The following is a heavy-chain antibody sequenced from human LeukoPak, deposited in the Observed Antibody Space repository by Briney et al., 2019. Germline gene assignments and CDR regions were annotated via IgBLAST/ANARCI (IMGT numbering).Heavy chain of an antibody. D-gene: IGHD2-21*02. CDR2: IYYTGSS. CDR1: GGSISTYY. J-gene: IGHJ4*02. V-gene: IGHV4-59*01. CDR3: ARAWGGADYYFDY. Sequence: PSETLSLTCTVSGGSISTYYWSWIRQSPGNGLEWIGYIYYTGSSNYNPSLKSRVTISVDTSKNQFSLKLSSVTAADTAVYYCARAWGGADYYFDYWGQGTLVTVSS.